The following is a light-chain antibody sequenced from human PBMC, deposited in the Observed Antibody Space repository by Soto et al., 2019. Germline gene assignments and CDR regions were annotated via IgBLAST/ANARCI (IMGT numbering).Light chain of an antibody. CDR1: QSISIW. J-gene: IGKJ4*01. CDR3: QQYNSYPLT. Sequence: DIQMTQSPSTLSASVGDRVTITCRASQSISIWLAWYQQKPGQAPKLLIYKASSLESWVPSRFIGSASGTEFTLTISSLQPDDFATYYCQQYNSYPLTFGGGTKVEIK. CDR2: KAS. V-gene: IGKV1-5*03.